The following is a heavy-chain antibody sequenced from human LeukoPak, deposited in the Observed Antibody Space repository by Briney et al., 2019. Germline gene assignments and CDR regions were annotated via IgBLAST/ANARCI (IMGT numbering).Heavy chain of an antibody. J-gene: IGHJ5*02. CDR3: AKGGQGIDDWFAP. D-gene: IGHD3-16*01. CDR1: GFTFSSYA. CDR2: ISGSGGSP. Sequence: PGGSLRLSCAASGFTFSSYAMSWVRQAPGKGLEWVSTISGSGGSPYYADSVKGRFTISRDNSKNTLYLQMNSLRAEDTAVYYCAKGGQGIDDWFAPWGQGTLVTVSS. V-gene: IGHV3-23*01.